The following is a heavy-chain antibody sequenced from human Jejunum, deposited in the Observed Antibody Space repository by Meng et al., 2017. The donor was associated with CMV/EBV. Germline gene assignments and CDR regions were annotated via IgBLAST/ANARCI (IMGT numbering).Heavy chain of an antibody. J-gene: IGHJ6*02. CDR1: FTFSGHW. D-gene: IGHD4/OR15-4a*01. CDR2: IRHDVDEK. Sequence: FTFSGHWMAWVRQAPGKGLEWVANIRHDVDEKYYVGSVKGRFTVSRDNGKNSLYLQMNSLRAEDTAVYYCARIYDYGGAHYGMDVWGQGTTVTVSS. CDR3: ARIYDYGGAHYGMDV. V-gene: IGHV3-7*01.